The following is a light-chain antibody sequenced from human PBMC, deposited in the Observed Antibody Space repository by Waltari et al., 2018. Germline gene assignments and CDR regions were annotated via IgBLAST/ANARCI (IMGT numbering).Light chain of an antibody. CDR3: QQYNNWPPFT. CDR1: QSVSSN. CDR2: GAS. J-gene: IGKJ3*01. Sequence: IVLTQSPATLALSQEQRATLSCRASQSVSSNLAWYQQKPGQAPRLLIYGASTRATGIPARFSGSGSGTEFTLTISSMQSEDFAVYYCQQYNNWPPFTFGPGTKVDIK. V-gene: IGKV3-15*01.